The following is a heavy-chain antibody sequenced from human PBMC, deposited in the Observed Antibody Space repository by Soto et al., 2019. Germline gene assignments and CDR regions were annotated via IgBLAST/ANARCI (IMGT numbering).Heavy chain of an antibody. CDR1: GFTFGNTG. CDR2: IQDTGVNK. V-gene: IGHV3-23*04. CDR3: AGQLWNTDY. Sequence: EVELVESGGGLVSPGGSLTLSCATSGFTFGNTGMAWVRQAPGRGLEWVSSIQDTGVNKHYADSVEGRFAISRDNSRNTVFLHLNSVRAEDTAIDYCAGQLWNTDYWGQGTLVTVSS. J-gene: IGHJ4*02. D-gene: IGHD1-1*01.